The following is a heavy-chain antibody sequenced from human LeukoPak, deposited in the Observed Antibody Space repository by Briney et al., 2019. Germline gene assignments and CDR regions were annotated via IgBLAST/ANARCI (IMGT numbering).Heavy chain of an antibody. CDR3: ARRMYSSSWSNWYFDL. J-gene: IGHJ2*01. D-gene: IGHD6-13*01. V-gene: IGHV4-38-2*02. Sequence: SETLSLTCTVSGYSISSGYYWGWIRQPPGKGLEWIGSIYHSGSTYYNPSLKSRVTISVDTSKNQFSLKLSSVTAADTAVYYCARRMYSSSWSNWYFDLWGRGTLVTVSS. CDR2: IYHSGST. CDR1: GYSISSGYY.